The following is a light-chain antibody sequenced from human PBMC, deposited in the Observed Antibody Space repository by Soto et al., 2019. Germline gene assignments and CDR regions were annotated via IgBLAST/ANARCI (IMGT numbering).Light chain of an antibody. Sequence: EIVLTQSPGTLSLSPGDRATLSCRASETVTGKYLAWYQQKAGQAPRLLIFAASNRATGIPDRFSGSGSGTDFTLTISRLEPEDFAVYFCQQYSSPPQTFDQGTKVEIK. CDR1: ETVTGKY. V-gene: IGKV3-20*01. J-gene: IGKJ1*01. CDR2: AAS. CDR3: QQYSSPPQT.